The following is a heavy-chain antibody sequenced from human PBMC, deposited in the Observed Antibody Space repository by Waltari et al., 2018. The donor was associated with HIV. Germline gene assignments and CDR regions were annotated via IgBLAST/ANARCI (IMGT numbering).Heavy chain of an antibody. D-gene: IGHD3-3*01. J-gene: IGHJ6*02. CDR1: GYTFTSYG. V-gene: IGHV1-18*01. CDR3: ARKLDDFWSGYSADMDV. Sequence: QVLLVVSGTEVKKPGAAVKVSCKASGYTFTSYGISWVRQPPGQGLEWMGWGRTYNGNTNYAEEMQGRVTTTTDTTTSTAYIEQSSVGSDDAAGDYCARKLDDFWSGYSADMDVGSEGTAVAVAS. CDR2: GRTYNGNT.